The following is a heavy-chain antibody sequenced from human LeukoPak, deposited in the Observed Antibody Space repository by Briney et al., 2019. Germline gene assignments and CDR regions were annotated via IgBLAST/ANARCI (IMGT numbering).Heavy chain of an antibody. CDR3: ARDFGIAAAETYFDY. Sequence: ASVTVSCKASGYTFTTYYMHWVRPAPGQGLEWMGIINPSGGSTSYAQKFQDRVTMTRDTSTSTVYMELSSLRSEDTAVYYCARDFGIAAAETYFDYWGQGTLVTVSS. V-gene: IGHV1-46*01. D-gene: IGHD6-13*01. CDR1: GYTFTTYY. CDR2: INPSGGST. J-gene: IGHJ4*02.